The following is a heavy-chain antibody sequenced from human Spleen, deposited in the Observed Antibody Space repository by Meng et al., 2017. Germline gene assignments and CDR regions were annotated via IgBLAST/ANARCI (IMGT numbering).Heavy chain of an antibody. J-gene: IGHJ4*02. CDR1: AGSFRGYY. Sequence: QVHLRERGGSLLQPSATLARTCAVSAGSFRGYYWSWIRQHPGKGLGWIGYIYYSGSTYYNPSLKSRVTISVDTSQNNLSLKLSSVTAADSAVYYCARGPTTMAHDFDYWGQGTLVTVSS. V-gene: IGHV4-34*01. CDR3: ARGPTTMAHDFDY. CDR2: IYYSGST. D-gene: IGHD4-11*01.